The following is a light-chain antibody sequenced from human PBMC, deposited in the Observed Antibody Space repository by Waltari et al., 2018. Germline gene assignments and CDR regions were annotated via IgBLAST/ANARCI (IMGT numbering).Light chain of an antibody. Sequence: QSVLTQPPSASGTPGQRVTISCSGSYSNIGRNAVNWYQQLPETAPKLLIYTDNQRPSGVPDRFAGSKSGTSASLAISGLQSEEEADYHCATWDDSLNAWVFGGGTKVTVL. J-gene: IGLJ3*02. V-gene: IGLV1-44*01. CDR1: YSNIGRNA. CDR2: TDN. CDR3: ATWDDSLNAWV.